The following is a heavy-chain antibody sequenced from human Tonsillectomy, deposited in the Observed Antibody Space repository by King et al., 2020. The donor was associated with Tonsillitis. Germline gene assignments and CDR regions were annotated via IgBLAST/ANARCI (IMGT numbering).Heavy chain of an antibody. D-gene: IGHD3-3*01. CDR3: ARDKTGLEWLLSDAFDL. CDR1: GFTFSTYS. V-gene: IGHV3-21*01. Sequence: VQLVESGGGLFKPGGSLRLSCASSGFTFSTYSLNWVLQAPGKGREWVSSISSSSTYIHYADSVKGRITISRDNAKNSLFLQMNSLRAEDTAVYYCARDKTGLEWLLSDAFDLWGQGTMVTVSS. CDR2: ISSSSTYI. J-gene: IGHJ3*01.